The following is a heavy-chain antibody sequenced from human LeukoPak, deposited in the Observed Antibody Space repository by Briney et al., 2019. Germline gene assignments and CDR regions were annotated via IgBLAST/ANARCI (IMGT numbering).Heavy chain of an antibody. CDR2: AYSDGNT. CDR1: GFTFSGYW. CDR3: ARLFGSGWPGYFYYAMDV. Sequence: GGSLRLSCAASGFTFSGYWISWVRQAPGKGLEWVSVAYSDGNTYYAGSVKGRFTISRDNSKNTLFLQMNSLRAEDTAVYYCARLFGSGWPGYFYYAMDVWGQGTTVAVSS. D-gene: IGHD6-19*01. V-gene: IGHV3-66*04. J-gene: IGHJ6*02.